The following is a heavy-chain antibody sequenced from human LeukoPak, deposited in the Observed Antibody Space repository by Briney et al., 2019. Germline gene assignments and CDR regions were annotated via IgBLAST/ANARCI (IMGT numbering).Heavy chain of an antibody. CDR3: GKHDSASDY. D-gene: IGHD1-26*01. J-gene: IGHJ4*02. CDR2: TRSDGSDK. V-gene: IGHV3-30*02. Sequence: AGGSLRLSCGASGFIFSNYGMHWVRQAPGKGLEWVAFTRSDGSDKYYTSSVKGRFTISRDNSKNMLYLQMNRLRIEDTAVYYCGKHDSASDYWGQGTLVTVSS. CDR1: GFIFSNYG.